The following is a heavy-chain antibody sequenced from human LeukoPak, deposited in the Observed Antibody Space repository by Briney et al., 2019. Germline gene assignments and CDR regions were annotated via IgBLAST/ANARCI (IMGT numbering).Heavy chain of an antibody. D-gene: IGHD1-26*01. J-gene: IGHJ4*02. V-gene: IGHV4-4*02. CDR3: AIRGSYFSRFDY. Sequence: SGTLSLTCVVSDGSISSNNWWSWVRQPPGKGLEWIGEIYHSGSTNYNPSLKSRVTISVDKSKNQFSLKLSSVTAADTAVYYCAIRGSYFSRFDYWGQGTLVTVSS. CDR2: IYHSGST. CDR1: DGSISSNNW.